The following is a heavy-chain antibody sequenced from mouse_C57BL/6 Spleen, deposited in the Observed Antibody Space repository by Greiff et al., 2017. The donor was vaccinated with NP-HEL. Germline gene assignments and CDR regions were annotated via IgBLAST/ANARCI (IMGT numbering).Heavy chain of an antibody. V-gene: IGHV1-18*01. J-gene: IGHJ3*01. CDR1: GYTFTDYN. CDR3: ARGSFEFAY. CDR2: INPNNGGT. Sequence: EVQLQQSGPELVKPGASVKIPCKASGYTFTDYNMDWVKQSHGKSLEWIGDINPNNGGTIYNQKFKGKATLTVDKSSSTAYMELRSLTSEDTAVYYCARGSFEFAYWGQGTLVTVSA.